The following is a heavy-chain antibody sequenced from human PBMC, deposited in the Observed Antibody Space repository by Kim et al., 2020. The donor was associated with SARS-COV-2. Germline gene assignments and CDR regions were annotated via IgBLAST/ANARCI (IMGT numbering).Heavy chain of an antibody. CDR3: ARLNSGGCSYMCWFDP. D-gene: IGHD2-15*01. CDR1: GYTFTSYG. V-gene: IGHV1-18*01. Sequence: ASVKVSCKASGYTFTSYGISWVRQAPGQGLEWMGWISAYIGNTNYAQKIQGRVTMTTDTSTSTAYMELRSLRSDDTAVYYCARLNSGGCSYMCWFDPWGQGTLVTVSS. CDR2: ISAYIGNT. J-gene: IGHJ5*02.